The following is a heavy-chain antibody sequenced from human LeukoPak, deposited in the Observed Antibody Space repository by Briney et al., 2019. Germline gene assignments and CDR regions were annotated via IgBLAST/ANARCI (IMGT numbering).Heavy chain of an antibody. CDR2: FYYSGST. V-gene: IGHV4-39*07. D-gene: IGHD1-14*01. Sequence: SETLSLTCTVSGGSISSGSYYWGWIRQPPGKGLEWIGSFYYSGSTYYNPSLKSRVTISVDTSKNQFSLKLNSVTAADTAVYYCARDRNRGYRYSDYWGQGTLVTVSS. J-gene: IGHJ4*02. CDR3: ARDRNRGYRYSDY. CDR1: GGSISSGSYY.